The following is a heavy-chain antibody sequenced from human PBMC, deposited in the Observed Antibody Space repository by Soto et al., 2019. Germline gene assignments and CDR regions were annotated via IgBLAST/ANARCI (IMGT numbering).Heavy chain of an antibody. CDR1: SDGHASSS. J-gene: IGHJ4*02. D-gene: IGHD4-17*01. V-gene: IGHV1-3*01. Sequence: VPAKVCSEDSSDGHASSSRHSAHHPHEQRLEWMGWSNAGKGNTKYSQKFQGRVTITRDTSASTAYMELSSLRSEDTAVYYCARARLHYGDYAFGYWGQGTLVTVSS. CDR2: SNAGKGNT. CDR3: ARARLHYGDYAFGY.